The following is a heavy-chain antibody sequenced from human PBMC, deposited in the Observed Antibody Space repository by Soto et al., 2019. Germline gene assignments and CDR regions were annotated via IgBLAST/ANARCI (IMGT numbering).Heavy chain of an antibody. Sequence: SLNLYCAASGFTFDDYAMHWVRPAPGKGLGWVAGISWNSGSIGYADSVKGRFTISRDNAKNSLYLQMNSLRAEDTALYYCAKDASSVYVAVAGTGRQGYFDYWGQGTLVTVSS. D-gene: IGHD6-19*01. CDR1: GFTFDDYA. CDR3: AKDASSVYVAVAGTGRQGYFDY. CDR2: ISWNSGSI. V-gene: IGHV3-9*01. J-gene: IGHJ4*02.